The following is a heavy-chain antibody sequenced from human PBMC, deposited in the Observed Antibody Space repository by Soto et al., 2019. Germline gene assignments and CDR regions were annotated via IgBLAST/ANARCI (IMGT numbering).Heavy chain of an antibody. J-gene: IGHJ4*02. CDR2: ISGSGGST. V-gene: IGHV3-23*01. D-gene: IGHD2-8*01. CDR1: GFTFSSYA. Sequence: EVQLLESGGGLVQPGGSLRLSCAASGFTFSSYAMSWVRQAPGKGLEWVSAISGSGGSTYYADSVKGRFTISRDNSKNTLYLQMNGLRAEDTAVYYCAKDLVWAEGYGVYWGQGTLVTVSS. CDR3: AKDLVWAEGYGVY.